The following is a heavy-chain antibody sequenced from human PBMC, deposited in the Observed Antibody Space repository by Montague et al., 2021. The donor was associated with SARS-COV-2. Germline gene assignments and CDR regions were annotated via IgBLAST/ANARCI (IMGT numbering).Heavy chain of an antibody. D-gene: IGHD1-20*01. V-gene: IGHV3-23*01. J-gene: IGHJ3*02. CDR2: MSGSCDRT. CDR3: SNVGWYNWNPYDTFDI. CDR1: GFTFSSYP. Sequence: SLRLSCSASGFTFSSYPMTWVRQAPGKGLEWVSAMSGSCDRTYYADSLKGRFTISRDNSKNTLSLQLNSLRAEDTAVYYCSNVGWYNWNPYDTFDIWGQGTMVTVSS.